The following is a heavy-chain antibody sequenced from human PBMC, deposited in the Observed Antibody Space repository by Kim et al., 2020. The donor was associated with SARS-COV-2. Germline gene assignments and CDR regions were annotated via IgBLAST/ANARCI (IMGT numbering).Heavy chain of an antibody. CDR3: ARGLWFGPFDY. CDR2: ISYDGSNK. CDR1: GFTFSSYA. D-gene: IGHD3-10*01. Sequence: GGSLRLSCAASGFTFSSYAMHWVRQAPGKGLEWVAVISYDGSNKYYADSVKGRFTISRDNSKNTLYLQMNSLRAEDTAVYYCARGLWFGPFDYWGQGTLVTVSS. J-gene: IGHJ4*02. V-gene: IGHV3-30*04.